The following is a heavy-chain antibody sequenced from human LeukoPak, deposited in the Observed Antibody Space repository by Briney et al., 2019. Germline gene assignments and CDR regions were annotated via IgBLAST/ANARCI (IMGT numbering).Heavy chain of an antibody. CDR1: GYTFTGYY. Sequence: ASVKVSCKASGYTFTGYYMHWVRQAPGQGLEWMGWINPNSGGTYYAQKFQGRVTMTRDTSIRRAYMELSGLRSDDTAVYYCARTNYFDSSGYYYGYFDYWGQGTLVTVSS. D-gene: IGHD3-22*01. CDR3: ARTNYFDSSGYYYGYFDY. J-gene: IGHJ4*02. CDR2: INPNSGGT. V-gene: IGHV1-2*02.